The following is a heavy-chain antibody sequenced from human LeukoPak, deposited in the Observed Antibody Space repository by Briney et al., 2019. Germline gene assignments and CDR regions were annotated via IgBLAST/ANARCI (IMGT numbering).Heavy chain of an antibody. J-gene: IGHJ4*02. CDR3: ARVSYYDSSGNRGAFDY. CDR2: IHYSGTT. D-gene: IGHD3-22*01. V-gene: IGHV4-59*01. Sequence: PSETLSLTCTVSGGSISGYYWSWIRQPPGKGLEWLGYIHYSGTTNYNPSLKSRVTISVDTSKNQFSLKLSSVTAADTAVYYCARVSYYDSSGNRGAFDYWGQGTLVTVSS. CDR1: GGSISGYY.